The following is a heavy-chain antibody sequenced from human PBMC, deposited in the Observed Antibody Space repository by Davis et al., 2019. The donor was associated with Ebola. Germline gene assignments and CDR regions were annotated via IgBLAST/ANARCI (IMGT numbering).Heavy chain of an antibody. CDR2: ISSSSSTI. D-gene: IGHD3-22*01. V-gene: IGHV3-48*02. J-gene: IGHJ3*02. CDR3: ARDTITTMIVVVISDAFDI. Sequence: GGSLRLSCAASGFTFSSYSMNWVRQAPGKGLEWVSYISSSSSTIYYADSVKGRFTISRDNAKNSLYLQMNSLRDEDTAVYYCARDTITTMIVVVISDAFDIWGQGTMVTVSS. CDR1: GFTFSSYS.